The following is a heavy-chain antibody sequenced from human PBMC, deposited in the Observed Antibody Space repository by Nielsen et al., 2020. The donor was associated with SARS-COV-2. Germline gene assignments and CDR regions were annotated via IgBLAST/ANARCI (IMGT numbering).Heavy chain of an antibody. CDR1: GFTFSSYS. Sequence: GESLKISCAASGFTFSSYSMNWVRQAPGKGLEWVSSISSRSSYIYYADSVKGRFTISRDNAKNSLYLQMISLRAEDTAVYYCAIIWSGYTDAFDMWGQGTMVTVSS. V-gene: IGHV3-21*01. J-gene: IGHJ3*02. D-gene: IGHD3-3*01. CDR3: AIIWSGYTDAFDM. CDR2: ISSRSSYI.